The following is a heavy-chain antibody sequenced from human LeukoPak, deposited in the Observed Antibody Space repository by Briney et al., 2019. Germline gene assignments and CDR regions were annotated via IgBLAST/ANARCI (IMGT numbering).Heavy chain of an antibody. CDR3: ARENSGSPETYYFDY. Sequence: PGGSLRLSCGASGFTFSSYGMHWVRQAPGKGLEWVAVIWYDGSNKYYADSVKGRFTISRDNSKNTLYLQMNSLRAEDTAVYYCARENSGSPETYYFDYWGQGTLVTVSS. CDR1: GFTFSSYG. CDR2: IWYDGSNK. J-gene: IGHJ4*02. V-gene: IGHV3-33*01. D-gene: IGHD1-26*01.